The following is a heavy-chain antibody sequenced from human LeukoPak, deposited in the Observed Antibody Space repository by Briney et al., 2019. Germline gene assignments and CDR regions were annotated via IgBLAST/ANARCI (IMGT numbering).Heavy chain of an antibody. CDR2: IYPGDSDT. V-gene: IGHV5-51*01. J-gene: IGHJ4*02. Sequence: GESLKISCKGSGYSFTSYWIGWVRQMPGKGLEWMGIIYPGDSDTRYSPSFQGQVTISADKSISTAYLQWSSLKASDTAMYYCARLKGPTYYYDSSGYYIDYWGQGTLVTVSS. CDR3: ARLKGPTYYYDSSGYYIDY. CDR1: GYSFTSYW. D-gene: IGHD3-22*01.